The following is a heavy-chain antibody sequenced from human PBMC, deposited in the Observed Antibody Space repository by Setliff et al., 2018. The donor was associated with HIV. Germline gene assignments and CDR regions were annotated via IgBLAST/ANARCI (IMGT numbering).Heavy chain of an antibody. CDR1: GYTFSRYA. CDR3: ARGGGGYYYVGAVDI. J-gene: IGHJ3*02. D-gene: IGHD3-22*01. V-gene: IGHV1-3*01. CDR2: INAGNGNT. Sequence: ASVKVSCKASGYTFSRYAMHWVRQAPGQRLEWMGWINAGNGNTKYSQKFQGRVSIARDTSISTAYMELSSLRSEDTAVYYCARGGGGYYYVGAVDIWGQGTVVTVSS.